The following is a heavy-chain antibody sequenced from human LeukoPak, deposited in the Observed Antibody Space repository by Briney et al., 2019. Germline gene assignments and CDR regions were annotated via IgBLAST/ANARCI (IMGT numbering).Heavy chain of an antibody. V-gene: IGHV3-49*04. CDR1: GFIFGDYA. CDR2: IRSKAYGGTA. J-gene: IGHJ6*03. D-gene: IGHD3-10*01. CDR3: SRVRGTGSGSYIYYYYMDV. Sequence: GGSLRLSCTGSGFIFGDYAMNWVRQAPGKGLEWVGVIRSKAYGGTAEYAASVKGRFTISRDDSKSIAYLQMNSLKTEDTAVCYCSRVRGTGSGSYIYYYYMDVWGKGTTVTVSS.